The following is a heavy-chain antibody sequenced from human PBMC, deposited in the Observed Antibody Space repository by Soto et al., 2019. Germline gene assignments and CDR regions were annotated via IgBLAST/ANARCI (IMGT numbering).Heavy chain of an antibody. Sequence: GGSLRLSCAASGFTFSSYWMSWVRQAPGKGLEWVANIKQDGSEKYYVDSVKGRFTISRDNAKNSLYLQMNSLRAEDTAVYYCARDGRRGSGGSCYFWGQGTLVTVSS. V-gene: IGHV3-7*05. CDR2: IKQDGSEK. J-gene: IGHJ1*01. CDR1: GFTFSSYW. D-gene: IGHD2-15*01. CDR3: ARDGRRGSGGSCYF.